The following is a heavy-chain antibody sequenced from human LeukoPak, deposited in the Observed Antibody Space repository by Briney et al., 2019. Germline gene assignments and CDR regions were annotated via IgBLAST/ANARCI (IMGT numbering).Heavy chain of an antibody. D-gene: IGHD3-22*01. Sequence: RPSETLSLTCTVSGGSISSYYWSWIRQPPGKGLEWLGYICYSGSTNYNPSLKSRVTISVDTSKNQFSLKLSSVTAADTAVYYCARGGYYYDSSGYWPGRNYFDYWGQGTLVTVSS. V-gene: IGHV4-59*01. CDR3: ARGGYYYDSSGYWPGRNYFDY. J-gene: IGHJ4*02. CDR1: GGSISSYY. CDR2: ICYSGST.